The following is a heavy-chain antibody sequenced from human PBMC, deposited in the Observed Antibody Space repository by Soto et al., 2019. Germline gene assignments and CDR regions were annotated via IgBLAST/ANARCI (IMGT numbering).Heavy chain of an antibody. CDR2: MNPNSGNT. CDR1: GYTFTSYY. Sequence: WASVNVPCKASGYTFTSYYINWVRQATGQGLELMGWMNPNSGNTGYAQKFQGRVTMTRNTSIRTAYMELSSLRSEDTAVYYCAREEDGGEVWFEPWGQGTLVNVSS. J-gene: IGHJ5*02. V-gene: IGHV1-8*01. CDR3: AREEDGGEVWFEP. D-gene: IGHD4-17*01.